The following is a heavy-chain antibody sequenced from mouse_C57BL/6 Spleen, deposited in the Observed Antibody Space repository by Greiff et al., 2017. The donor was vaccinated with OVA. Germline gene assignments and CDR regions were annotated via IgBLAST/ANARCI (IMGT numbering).Heavy chain of an antibody. CDR1: GFTFSSYA. D-gene: IGHD3-2*02. CDR2: ISDGGSYT. Sequence: DVHLVESGGGLVKPGGSLKLSCAASGFTFSSYAMSWVRQTPEKRLEWVATISDGGSYTYYPDNVKGRFTISRDNAKNNLYLQMSHLKSEDTAMYYCARGTAQATEFAYWGQGTLVTVSA. CDR3: ARGTAQATEFAY. V-gene: IGHV5-4*01. J-gene: IGHJ3*01.